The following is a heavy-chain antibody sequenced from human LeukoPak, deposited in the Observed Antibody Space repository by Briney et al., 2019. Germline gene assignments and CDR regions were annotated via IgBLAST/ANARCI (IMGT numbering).Heavy chain of an antibody. CDR1: GGSFSGYY. J-gene: IGHJ4*02. V-gene: IGHV4-34*01. Sequence: PSETLSLTCAVYGGSFSGYYWSWIRQPPGKGLEWIGEINHSGSTNYNPSLKSRVTISVDTSKNQFSLKLSSVTAADTAVYYCARGPSRGFDYWGQGTLVTVSS. D-gene: IGHD2-2*01. CDR3: ARGPSRGFDY. CDR2: INHSGST.